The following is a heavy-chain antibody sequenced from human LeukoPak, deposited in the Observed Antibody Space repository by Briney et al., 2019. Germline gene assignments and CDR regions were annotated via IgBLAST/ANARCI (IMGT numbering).Heavy chain of an antibody. J-gene: IGHJ5*02. CDR2: TYYSGST. Sequence: SETLSLTCTVSGGSISSGDYYWSWIRQPPGKGLEWIGYTYYSGSTYYNPSLKNRVSISVDTSKNQFSLNLSSVTAADTAVYYCARPYYYDSRIDPWGQGTLATVSS. CDR1: GGSISSGDYY. CDR3: ARPYYYDSRIDP. D-gene: IGHD3-22*01. V-gene: IGHV4-30-4*01.